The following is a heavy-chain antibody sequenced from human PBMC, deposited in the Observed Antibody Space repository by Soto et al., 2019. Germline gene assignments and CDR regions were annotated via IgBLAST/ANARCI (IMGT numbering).Heavy chain of an antibody. V-gene: IGHV4-4*02. Sequence: QVQLQESGPGLVKPSETLSLTCGVSGGSIRSSNWWSWVRQSPGKELEWIGAIYHSGSTNYNPSLKSRVTISVDQSKSHFSLKLSSVTAADTAVYYCARMKDDGGNPFDYWGQGTLVTVSS. CDR1: GGSIRSSNW. CDR3: ARMKDDGGNPFDY. J-gene: IGHJ4*02. CDR2: IYHSGST. D-gene: IGHD4-17*01.